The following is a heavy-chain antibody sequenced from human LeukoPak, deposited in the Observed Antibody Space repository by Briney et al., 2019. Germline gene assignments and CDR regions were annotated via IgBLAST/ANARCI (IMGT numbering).Heavy chain of an antibody. CDR3: ARVRGSSGSYEYYHYMDV. V-gene: IGHV4-59*10. CDR2: IYTSGST. D-gene: IGHD1-26*01. CDR1: GGSFSGYY. Sequence: KASETLSLTCAVYGGSFSGYYWSWIRQPPGKGLEWIGRIYTSGSTNYNPSLKSRVTMSVDTSKKQFSLKLSSVTAADTAVYYCARVRGSSGSYEYYHYMDVWGKGTTVTISS. J-gene: IGHJ6*03.